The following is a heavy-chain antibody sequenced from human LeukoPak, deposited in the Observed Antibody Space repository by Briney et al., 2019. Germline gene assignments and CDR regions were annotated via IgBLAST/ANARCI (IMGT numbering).Heavy chain of an antibody. Sequence: GGSLRLSCAASGFTFSSYWMHWVRQAPGKGLVWVSRINSDGSSTRYADSVRGRFTISRDNSRNTVYLQMNSLRAEDTAVYYCAKDDRWLQFCCWGQGTLVTVSA. J-gene: IGHJ4*02. CDR1: GFTFSSYW. D-gene: IGHD5-24*01. V-gene: IGHV3-74*01. CDR3: AKDDRWLQFCC. CDR2: INSDGSST.